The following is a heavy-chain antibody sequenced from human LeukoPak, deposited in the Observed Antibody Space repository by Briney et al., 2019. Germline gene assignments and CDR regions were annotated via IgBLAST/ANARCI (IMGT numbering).Heavy chain of an antibody. CDR2: FAGSDTTK. CDR3: TTLGYHLDS. V-gene: IGHV3-11*04. CDR1: GFTFSDYY. Sequence: PGGSLRLSCAASGFTFSDYYMSWIRQAPGKGLEWVAYFAGSDTTKYYADSVRGRFTISRDNAKNSLYLQMNSLRAEDTALYYCTTLGYHLDSWGQGTLVTVSS. J-gene: IGHJ4*02. D-gene: IGHD3-22*01.